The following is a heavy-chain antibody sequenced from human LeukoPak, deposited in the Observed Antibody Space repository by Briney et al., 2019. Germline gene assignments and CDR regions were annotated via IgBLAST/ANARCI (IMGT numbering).Heavy chain of an antibody. J-gene: IGHJ4*02. D-gene: IGHD3-3*01. CDR1: GFTFSSYS. CDR2: ISSSSGYI. V-gene: IGHV3-21*01. Sequence: GGSLRLSCAASGFTFSSYSMNWVRQAPGKGLEWVSSISSSSGYIYYADSVKGRFTISRDNAKNSLYLQMNSLRAEDTAVYYCARDREAYYDFWSGYYPYYFDYWGQGTLVTVSS. CDR3: ARDREAYYDFWSGYYPYYFDY.